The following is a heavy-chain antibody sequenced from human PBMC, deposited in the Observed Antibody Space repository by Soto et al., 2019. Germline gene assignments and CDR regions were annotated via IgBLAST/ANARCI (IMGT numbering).Heavy chain of an antibody. D-gene: IGHD2-2*01. Sequence: QVQLVQSGAEVKKPGSSVKVSCKASGGTFSRYSFTWVRQAPGHGLEWMGRIIPVFGIASYAQKFQGRVTITADKSTSTAYMELSSLRSKDTAVYYCAREDRDRETGLVPAAIDGMDVWGQGTTVTVSS. CDR3: AREDRDRETGLVPAAIDGMDV. CDR2: IIPVFGIA. CDR1: GGTFSRYS. V-gene: IGHV1-69*08. J-gene: IGHJ6*02.